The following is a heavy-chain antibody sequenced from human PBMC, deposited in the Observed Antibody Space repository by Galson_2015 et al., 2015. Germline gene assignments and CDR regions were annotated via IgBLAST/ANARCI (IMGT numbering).Heavy chain of an antibody. CDR1: GFTFSSYS. V-gene: IGHV3-21*01. CDR3: ARDGSHSSGVDY. J-gene: IGHJ4*02. CDR2: ISSSSSYI. D-gene: IGHD6-19*01. Sequence: SLRLSCAASGFTFSSYSMNWVRQAPGKGLEWVSSISSSSSYIYYADSVKGRFTISRDNAKNSLYLQMNSLRAEDTAVYYCARDGSHSSGVDYWGQGTLVTVSS.